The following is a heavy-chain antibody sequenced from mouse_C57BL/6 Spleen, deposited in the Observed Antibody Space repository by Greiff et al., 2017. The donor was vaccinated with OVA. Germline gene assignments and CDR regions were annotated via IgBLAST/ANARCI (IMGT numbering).Heavy chain of an antibody. CDR2: IYPGSGNT. D-gene: IGHD4-1*01. CDR1: GYTFTDYY. V-gene: IGHV1-76*01. J-gene: IGHJ2*01. Sequence: QVQLKESGAELVRPGASVKLSCKASGYTFTDYYINWVKQRPGQGLEWIARIYPGSGNTYYNEKFKGKATLTAEKSSSTAYMQLSSLTSEDSAVYFCARSSTNWDYFDYWGQGTTLTVSS. CDR3: ARSSTNWDYFDY.